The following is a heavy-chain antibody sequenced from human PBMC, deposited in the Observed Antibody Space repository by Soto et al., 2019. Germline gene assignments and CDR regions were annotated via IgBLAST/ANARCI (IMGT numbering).Heavy chain of an antibody. D-gene: IGHD3-22*01. CDR3: ARHGYYDSSGSRTYGMDV. V-gene: IGHV5-51*01. J-gene: IGHJ6*02. CDR1: GYSFTSYW. Sequence: GESLKISCKGSGYSFTSYWIGWVRRMPGKGLEWMGIIYPGDSDTRYSPSFQGQVTISADKSISTAYLQWSSLKASDTAMYYCARHGYYDSSGSRTYGMDVWGQGTTVTVS. CDR2: IYPGDSDT.